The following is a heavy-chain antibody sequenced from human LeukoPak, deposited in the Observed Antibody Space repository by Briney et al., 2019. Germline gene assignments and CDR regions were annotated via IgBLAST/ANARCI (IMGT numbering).Heavy chain of an antibody. Sequence: TGGSLRLSCAASGFTVISNLMTWVRQSPGRGLEWVAVISYDGSNKYYADSVKGRFTISRDNAKNSLYLQMNSLRAEDTAVYYCARVGAKDYWGQGTLVTVSS. J-gene: IGHJ4*02. D-gene: IGHD4-17*01. CDR1: GFTVISNL. CDR2: ISYDGSNK. V-gene: IGHV3-30*03. CDR3: ARVGAKDY.